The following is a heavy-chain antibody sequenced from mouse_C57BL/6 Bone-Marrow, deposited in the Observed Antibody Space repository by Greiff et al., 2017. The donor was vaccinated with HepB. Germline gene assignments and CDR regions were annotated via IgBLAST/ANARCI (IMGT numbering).Heavy chain of an antibody. CDR2: IDPSDSET. V-gene: IGHV1-52*01. Sequence: QVQLQQPGAELVRPGSSVKLSCKASGYTFTSYWMHWVKQRPIQGLEWIGNIDPSDSETHYNQKFKDKATLTVDKSSSTAYVQLSSLTSEDSAVYYCARTCYYGNPYWYFDVWGTGTTVTVSS. CDR1: GYTFTSYW. D-gene: IGHD2-1*01. J-gene: IGHJ1*03. CDR3: ARTCYYGNPYWYFDV.